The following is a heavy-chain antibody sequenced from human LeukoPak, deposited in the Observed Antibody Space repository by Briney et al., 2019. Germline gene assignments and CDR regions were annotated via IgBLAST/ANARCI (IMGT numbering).Heavy chain of an antibody. CDR3: AKGPGYYDILTGYYSYYFDY. CDR1: GFTFSSYA. Sequence: GGSLRLSCAVSGFTFSSYAMSWVRQAPGKGLEWVSAISGSGGSTYYADSVKGRFTISRDNSKNTLYLQMNSLRAEDTAVYYCAKGPGYYDILTGYYSYYFDYWGQGTLVTVSS. CDR2: ISGSGGST. D-gene: IGHD3-9*01. V-gene: IGHV3-23*01. J-gene: IGHJ4*02.